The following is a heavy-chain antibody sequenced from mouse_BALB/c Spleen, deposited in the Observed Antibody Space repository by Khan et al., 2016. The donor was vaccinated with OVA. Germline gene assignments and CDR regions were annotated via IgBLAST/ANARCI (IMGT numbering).Heavy chain of an antibody. CDR2: INTYTGEP. CDR3: ASGGYWYVAV. CDR1: GYTFTNYG. J-gene: IGHJ1*01. V-gene: IGHV9-1*02. Sequence: QIQLVQSGPELKKPGETVKISCKASGYTFTNYGMNWVKQAPGKGLKWMGWINTYTGEPTYADDFKGRFAFSLETSASTAYLQINNLKNEDKATYCCASGGYWYVAVWGAGTTVTVSS. D-gene: IGHD1-1*02.